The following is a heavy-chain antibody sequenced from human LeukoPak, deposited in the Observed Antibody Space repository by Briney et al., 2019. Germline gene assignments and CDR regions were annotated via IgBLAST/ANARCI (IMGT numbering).Heavy chain of an antibody. Sequence: QAGGSLRLSCAASGFTFSSYWMSWVRQAPGKGLEWVANIKQDGSEKYYVDSVKGRFTISRDNAKNSLYLQMNSLRAEDTAVYYCASRRGGIHYGMDVWGQGTTVTVSS. CDR2: IKQDGSEK. CDR1: GFTFSSYW. J-gene: IGHJ6*02. CDR3: ASRRGGIHYGMDV. V-gene: IGHV3-7*01. D-gene: IGHD3-16*01.